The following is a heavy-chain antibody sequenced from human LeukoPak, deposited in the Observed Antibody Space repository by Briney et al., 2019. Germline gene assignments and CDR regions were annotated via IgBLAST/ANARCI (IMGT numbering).Heavy chain of an antibody. V-gene: IGHV3-7*01. CDR3: ARDSSGYQ. J-gene: IGHJ4*02. Sequence: GGSLRLSCAASGFTFSTYLMSWVRQAPGKGLEWVANIKEDGSEKYYGHSVKGRFTISRDNAKNSLYLEMNSLRVEDTAVYYCARDSSGYQWGQGTLVTVSS. D-gene: IGHD3-22*01. CDR2: IKEDGSEK. CDR1: GFTFSTYL.